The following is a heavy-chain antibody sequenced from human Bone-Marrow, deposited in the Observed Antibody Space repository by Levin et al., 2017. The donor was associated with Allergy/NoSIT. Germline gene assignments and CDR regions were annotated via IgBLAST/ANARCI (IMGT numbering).Heavy chain of an antibody. Sequence: GGSLRLSCAASGFTFSSYGMHWVRQAPGKGLEWVAVIWYDGSNKYYADSVKGRFTISRDNSKNTLYLQMNSLRAEDTAVYYCARGQQWLRSPLFDYWGQGTLVTVSS. J-gene: IGHJ4*02. V-gene: IGHV3-33*01. CDR2: IWYDGSNK. D-gene: IGHD6-19*01. CDR1: GFTFSSYG. CDR3: ARGQQWLRSPLFDY.